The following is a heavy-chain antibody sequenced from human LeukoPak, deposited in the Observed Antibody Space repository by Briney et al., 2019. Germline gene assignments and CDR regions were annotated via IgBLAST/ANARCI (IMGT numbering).Heavy chain of an antibody. V-gene: IGHV3-43*02. J-gene: IGHJ6*02. Sequence: PGGSLRLSCAASGFTFDDYAMHWVRQAPGRGLEWVSLISGDGGSTYYADSVKGRFTISRDNSKNSLYLQMNSLRTEDTALYYCAKDLVGDYSYSYGMDVWGQGTTVTVSS. D-gene: IGHD2-15*01. CDR1: GFTFDDYA. CDR3: AKDLVGDYSYSYGMDV. CDR2: ISGDGGST.